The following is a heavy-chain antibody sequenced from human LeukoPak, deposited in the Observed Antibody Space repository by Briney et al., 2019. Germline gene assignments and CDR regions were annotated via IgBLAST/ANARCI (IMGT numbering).Heavy chain of an antibody. CDR1: GFSFSGYE. CDR3: AELGITMIGGV. J-gene: IGHJ6*04. Sequence: GGSLRLSCAASGFSFSGYEMNWVRQAPGKGLEWVSYISSSGSTIYYADSVKGRFTISRDNAKNSLYLQMNSLRAEDTAVYYCAELGITMIGGVWGKGTTVTISS. CDR2: ISSSGSTI. D-gene: IGHD3-10*02. V-gene: IGHV3-48*03.